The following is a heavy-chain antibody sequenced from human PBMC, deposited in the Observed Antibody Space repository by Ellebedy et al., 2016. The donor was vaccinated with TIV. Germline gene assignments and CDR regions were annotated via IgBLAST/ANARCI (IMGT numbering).Heavy chain of an antibody. V-gene: IGHV4-34*01. CDR2: INHSGST. J-gene: IGHJ6*02. D-gene: IGHD2-2*01. CDR3: ARLFGYCSSTSCYANYYYYGMDV. Sequence: SETLSLTCAVYGGSFSGYYWSWIRQPPGKGLEWIGEINHSGSTNYNPSLKSRVTISVDTSKNQFSLKLSFVTAADTAVYYCARLFGYCSSTSCYANYYYYGMDVWGQGTTVTVSS. CDR1: GGSFSGYY.